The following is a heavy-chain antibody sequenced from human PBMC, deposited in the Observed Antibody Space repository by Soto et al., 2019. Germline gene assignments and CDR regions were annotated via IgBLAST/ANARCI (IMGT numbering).Heavy chain of an antibody. CDR2: ISGSGGST. J-gene: IGHJ4*02. CDR1: GFTFSSYA. CDR3: AKDRSRGPRYSSSWYIFDY. Sequence: GGSLRLSCAASGFTFSSYAMSWVRQAPGKGLEWVSAISGSGGSTYYADSVKGRFTISRDNSKNTLYLQMNSLRAEDTAVYYCAKDRSRGPRYSSSWYIFDYWGQGTLVTVSS. D-gene: IGHD6-13*01. V-gene: IGHV3-23*01.